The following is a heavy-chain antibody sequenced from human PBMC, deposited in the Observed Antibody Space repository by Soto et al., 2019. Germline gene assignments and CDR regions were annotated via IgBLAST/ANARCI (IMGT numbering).Heavy chain of an antibody. CDR2: IYYSGST. CDR3: ARDMDRGWLVGDAFDI. V-gene: IGHV4-30-4*01. Sequence: QVQLQESGPGLVKPSQTLSLTCTVSCGSISSGDYYWSWIRQPPGKVLEWIGYIYYSGSTYYNPSLKSRVTISVDTSKNQFSLKLSSVTAADTAVYYCARDMDRGWLVGDAFDIWGQGTMVTVSS. J-gene: IGHJ3*02. CDR1: CGSISSGDYY. D-gene: IGHD3-22*01.